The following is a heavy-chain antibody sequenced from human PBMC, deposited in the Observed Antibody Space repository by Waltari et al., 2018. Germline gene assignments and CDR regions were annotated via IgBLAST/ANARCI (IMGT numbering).Heavy chain of an antibody. CDR1: GFNVNGNF. CDR2: SYSGGKR. V-gene: IGHV3-53*01. CDR3: TRGSADDS. D-gene: IGHD6-25*01. Sequence: EALLVQSGGGMIQPGGSLRLSCAASGFNVNGNFMNWVRQAPGKGLQWVSTSYSGGKRFYADSVKCRFTLSRDDFTNILYLQMNSLRAEDTATYYCTRGSADDSWGQGTLVTVSS. J-gene: IGHJ4*02.